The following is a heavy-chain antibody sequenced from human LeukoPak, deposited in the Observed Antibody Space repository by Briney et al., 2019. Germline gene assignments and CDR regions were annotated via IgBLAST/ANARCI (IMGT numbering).Heavy chain of an antibody. J-gene: IGHJ6*02. CDR3: ARVHPVLRFLEWLPEYGMDV. V-gene: IGHV4-34*01. Sequence: SETLSLTCAVYGGSFSGYYWSWIRQPPGKGLEWIGEINHSGSTNYNPSLKSRVTISVDTSRNQFSLKLSSVTAADTAVYYCARVHPVLRFLEWLPEYGMDVWGQGTTVTVSS. CDR1: GGSFSGYY. CDR2: INHSGST. D-gene: IGHD3-3*01.